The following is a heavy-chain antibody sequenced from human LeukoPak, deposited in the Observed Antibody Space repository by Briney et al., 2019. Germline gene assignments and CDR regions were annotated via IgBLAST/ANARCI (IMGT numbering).Heavy chain of an antibody. V-gene: IGHV4-61*01. CDR3: ARDRQQLGPDYYNWFDP. D-gene: IGHD6-13*01. J-gene: IGHJ5*02. Sequence: PSETLSLTCTVSGVSVSSGSYYWSWIRQPPGKGLEWIGYIYYSGSTNYNPSLKSRVTISVDTSKNQFSLKLSSVTAADTAVYYCARDRQQLGPDYYNWFDPWGQGTLVTVSS. CDR1: GVSVSSGSYY. CDR2: IYYSGST.